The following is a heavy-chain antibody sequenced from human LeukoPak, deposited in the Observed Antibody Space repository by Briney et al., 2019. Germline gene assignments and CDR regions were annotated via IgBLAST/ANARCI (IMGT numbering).Heavy chain of an antibody. CDR1: GGTFSSYA. D-gene: IGHD3-10*01. V-gene: IGHV3-23*01. J-gene: IGHJ4*02. CDR2: ISRNGDST. CDR3: ATSSPMVRSDFDY. Sequence: SCKASGGTFSSYAISWVRHAPGKGLEWVSAISRNGDSTYYADSVKGRITISRDNSKNTLYLQMNSLRAEDTAVYYCATSSPMVRSDFDYWGQGTLVTVSS.